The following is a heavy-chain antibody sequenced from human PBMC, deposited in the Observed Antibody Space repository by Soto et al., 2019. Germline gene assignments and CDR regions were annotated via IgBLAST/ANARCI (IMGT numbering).Heavy chain of an antibody. V-gene: IGHV5-10-1*01. D-gene: IGHD2-2*02. J-gene: IGHJ6*02. CDR1: GYSFTSYW. CDR2: IDPSDSYT. Sequence: GESLKISCKGSGYSFTSYWISWVRQMPGKGLEWMGRIDPSDSYTNYSPSFQGHVTISADKSISTAYLQWSSLKASDTAMYYCARQGNSRVVVPAAIVRYYYGMDVWGQGTTVTV. CDR3: ARQGNSRVVVPAAIVRYYYGMDV.